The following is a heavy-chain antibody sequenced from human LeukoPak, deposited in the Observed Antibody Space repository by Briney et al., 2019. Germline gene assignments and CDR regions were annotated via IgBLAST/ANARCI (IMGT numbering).Heavy chain of an antibody. CDR3: AKDISFGDMVSYFDY. V-gene: IGHV3-9*01. CDR1: GFTFDDYA. Sequence: SLRLSCAASGFTFDDYAMHWVRQAPGKGLEWVSGISWNSGSIGYADSVKGRFTISRDNAKNSLYLQMNSLRAEDTALYYCAKDISFGDMVSYFDYWGQGTLVTVSS. J-gene: IGHJ4*02. D-gene: IGHD5/OR15-5a*01. CDR2: ISWNSGSI.